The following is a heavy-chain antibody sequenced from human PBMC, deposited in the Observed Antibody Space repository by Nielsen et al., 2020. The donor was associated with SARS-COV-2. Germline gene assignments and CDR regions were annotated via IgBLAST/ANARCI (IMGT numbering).Heavy chain of an antibody. CDR2: ISYDGTAK. CDR3: ARDLSRRPYQQYCSDSDCYPTPWFDD. CDR1: GFTFSTYA. V-gene: IGHV3-30-3*01. D-gene: IGHD2-15*01. Sequence: GESLKISCAASGFTFSTYALHWVRQAPGKGLEWVALISYDGTAKYYADSVKGRFTISRDNSKNTLYLQMDSLGPEDSAVYHCARDLSRRPYQQYCSDSDCYPTPWFDDWGQGTLVTVSS. J-gene: IGHJ4*02.